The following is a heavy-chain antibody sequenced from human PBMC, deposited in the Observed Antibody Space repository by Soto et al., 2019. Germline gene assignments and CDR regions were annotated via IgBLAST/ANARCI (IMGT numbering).Heavy chain of an antibody. CDR2: INPSGGST. Sequence: ASVKVSCKASRYTFTSYYMHWVRQAPGQGLEWMGIINPSGGSTSYAQKFQGRVTMTRDTSTSTVYMELSSLRSEDTAVYYCARDPDLGSSSSHAFDIWGQGTMVTVSS. CDR1: RYTFTSYY. V-gene: IGHV1-46*01. CDR3: ARDPDLGSSSSHAFDI. J-gene: IGHJ3*02. D-gene: IGHD6-6*01.